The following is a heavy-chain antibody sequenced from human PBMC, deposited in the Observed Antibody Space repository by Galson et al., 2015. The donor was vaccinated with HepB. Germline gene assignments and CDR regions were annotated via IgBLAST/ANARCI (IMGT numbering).Heavy chain of an antibody. V-gene: IGHV3-30*04. D-gene: IGHD4/OR15-4a*01. CDR3: TRGIPRTTDYISKHYYYGMDV. CDR1: GFTFSNYA. J-gene: IGHJ6*02. CDR2: ITNDGTNQ. Sequence: SLRLSCAASGFTFSNYAMHWVRQAPGKGLEWVAVITNDGTNQFYGDSVQGRFTISRDNSRNTLYLQMNSLKSGDTAVYYCTRGIPRTTDYISKHYYYGMDVWGQGTPVTVSS.